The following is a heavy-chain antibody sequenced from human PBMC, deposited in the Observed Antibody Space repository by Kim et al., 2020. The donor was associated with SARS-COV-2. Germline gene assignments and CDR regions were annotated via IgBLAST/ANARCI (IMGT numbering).Heavy chain of an antibody. CDR2: INPSGGST. CDR3: ARDWRGAAAGTGYYYGMDV. V-gene: IGHV1-46*01. D-gene: IGHD6-13*01. CDR1: GYTFTSYY. J-gene: IGHJ6*02. Sequence: ASVKVSCKASGYTFTSYYMHWVRQAPGQGLEWMGIINPSGGSTSYAQKFQGRVTMTRDTSTSTVYMELSSLRSEDTAVYYCARDWRGAAAGTGYYYGMDVWGQGTTVTVSS.